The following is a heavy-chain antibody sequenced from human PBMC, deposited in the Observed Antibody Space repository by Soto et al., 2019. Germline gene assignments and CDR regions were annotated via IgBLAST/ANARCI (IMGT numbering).Heavy chain of an antibody. CDR2: IIPIFGTA. D-gene: IGHD5-18*01. J-gene: IGHJ6*02. CDR1: GGTFSSYA. Sequence: SVKVSCKASGGTFSSYAISWVRQAPGQGLEWMGGIIPIFGTANYAQKFQGRVTITADKSTSTAYMELSSLRSEDTAVYYCARDTAMANYYYYGMDVWVQGTRVTFSS. V-gene: IGHV1-69*06. CDR3: ARDTAMANYYYYGMDV.